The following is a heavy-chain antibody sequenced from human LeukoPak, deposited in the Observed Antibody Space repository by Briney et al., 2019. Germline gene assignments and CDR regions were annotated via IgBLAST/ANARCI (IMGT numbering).Heavy chain of an antibody. CDR1: GFTFSDYW. CDR3: ARDPGFSSFDY. D-gene: IGHD3-3*02. CDR2: INRDGSMK. V-gene: IGHV3-7*01. Sequence: GGSLRLSCAVSGFTFSDYWVTWVRQTPGKGLEFVANINRDGSMKNYVDSVKGRFTISRDNAKNSLYLQMTSLRVDDTAIYYCARDPGFSSFDYWGQGILVTVSS. J-gene: IGHJ4*02.